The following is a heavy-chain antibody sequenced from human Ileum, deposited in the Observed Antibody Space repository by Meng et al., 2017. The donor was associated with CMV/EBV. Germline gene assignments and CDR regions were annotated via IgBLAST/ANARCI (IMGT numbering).Heavy chain of an antibody. CDR3: VTEPYGGKSLKH. V-gene: IGHV3-15*01. CDR2: IKSKADGGTT. D-gene: IGHD4-23*01. Sequence: GGSLRLSCAASGLTFNNAWMSWVRQFPGRGLEWLGRIKSKADGGTTDYHAPVEGRCTISRDDSKNMLYLQIDSLKSEDTATYYCVTEPYGGKSLKHWGQGTLVTVSS. J-gene: IGHJ4*02. CDR1: GLTFNNAW.